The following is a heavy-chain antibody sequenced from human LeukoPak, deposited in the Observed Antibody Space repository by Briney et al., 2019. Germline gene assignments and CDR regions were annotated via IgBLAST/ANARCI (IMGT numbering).Heavy chain of an antibody. Sequence: ASVKVSCKASGYTFTSYGISWVRQAPGQGLEWMGWISAYNGNTNYAQKLQGRVTMTTDTSTSTAYMELRSLRSDDTAVYYCARDLADTPLPYDFWSGYPHSPGFDYWGQGTLVTVSS. J-gene: IGHJ4*02. V-gene: IGHV1-18*01. CDR3: ARDLADTPLPYDFWSGYPHSPGFDY. D-gene: IGHD3-3*01. CDR2: ISAYNGNT. CDR1: GYTFTSYG.